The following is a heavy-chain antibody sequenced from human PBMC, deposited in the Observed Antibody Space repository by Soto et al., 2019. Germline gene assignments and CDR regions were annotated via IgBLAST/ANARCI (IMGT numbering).Heavy chain of an antibody. CDR3: ARSPPVDRSSTSCYPYYYYGMDV. Sequence: PGESLKISCKGSGYSFTSYWISWVRQMPGKGLEWMGRIDPSDSYTNYSPSFQGHVTISADKSISTAYLQWSSLKASDTAMYYCARSPPVDRSSTSCYPYYYYGMDVWGQGTTVTVSS. J-gene: IGHJ6*02. CDR1: GYSFTSYW. CDR2: IDPSDSYT. V-gene: IGHV5-10-1*01. D-gene: IGHD2-2*01.